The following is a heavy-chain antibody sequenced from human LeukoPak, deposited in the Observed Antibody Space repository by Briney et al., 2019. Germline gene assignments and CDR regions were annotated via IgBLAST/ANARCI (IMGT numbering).Heavy chain of an antibody. CDR1: GGSISSHY. V-gene: IGHV4-59*11. D-gene: IGHD3-3*01. CDR3: ARDRYYDFWSGPRGFDP. J-gene: IGHJ5*02. Sequence: SETLSLTCTVSGGSISSHYWSWIRQPPGKGLEWIGYIYYSGSANYNPSLKSRVTISVDTSKNQFSLKLSSVTAADTAVYYCARDRYYDFWSGPRGFDPWGQGTLVTVSS. CDR2: IYYSGSA.